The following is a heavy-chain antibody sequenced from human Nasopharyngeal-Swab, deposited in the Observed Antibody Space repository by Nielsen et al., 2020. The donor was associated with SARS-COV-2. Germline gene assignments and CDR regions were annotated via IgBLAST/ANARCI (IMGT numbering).Heavy chain of an antibody. D-gene: IGHD1/OR15-1a*01. J-gene: IGHJ6*02. V-gene: IGHV3-30*03. Sequence: GGSLRLSCVASGYSFRTYGMSWVRQAPGKGLEWVAVMSYHGSSKYYADSVKGRFSISRDNSRKTLYLQMNSLTPEDTAIYYCATQIGVSAMNISYYYGLDVWGQGTTVTVSS. CDR3: ATQIGVSAMNISYYYGLDV. CDR1: GYSFRTYG. CDR2: MSYHGSSK.